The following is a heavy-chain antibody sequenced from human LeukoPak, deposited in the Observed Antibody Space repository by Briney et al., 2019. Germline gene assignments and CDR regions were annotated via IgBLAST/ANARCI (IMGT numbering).Heavy chain of an antibody. Sequence: SETLSLTCTVSGGSISSYYWSWIRQPPGKGLEWNGYIYYSGSTNYNPSLKSRVTISVDTSKNQFSLKLSSVTAADTAVYYCARLRRGNYFDYWGQGTLVTVSS. CDR1: GGSISSYY. J-gene: IGHJ4*02. CDR3: ARLRRGNYFDY. CDR2: IYYSGST. V-gene: IGHV4-59*08.